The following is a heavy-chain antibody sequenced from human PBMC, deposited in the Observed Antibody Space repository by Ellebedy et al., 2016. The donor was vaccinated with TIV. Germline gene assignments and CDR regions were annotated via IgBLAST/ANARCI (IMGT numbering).Heavy chain of an antibody. J-gene: IGHJ4*02. D-gene: IGHD3-10*01. V-gene: IGHV3-66*01. CDR1: GFTVSSNS. CDR3: ARKHLYGLD. CDR2: IYSVGGT. Sequence: GESLKISCAASGFTVSSNSMNWVRQAPGKGLEWVSVIYSVGGTSYADSVKGRFTIFRDTSKNTLFLQMNSLRAEDTAVYYCARKHLYGLDWGQGTLVTVSS.